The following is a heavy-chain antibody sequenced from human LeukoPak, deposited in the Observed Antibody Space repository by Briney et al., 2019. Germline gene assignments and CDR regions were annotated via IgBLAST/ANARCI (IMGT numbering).Heavy chain of an antibody. CDR2: IYYSGST. J-gene: IGHJ4*02. V-gene: IGHV4-59*01. CDR3: ARVLDGSGSDY. Sequence: SETLSLTCAVYGGSFSGYYWSWIRQPPGKGLEWIGYIYYSGSTNYNPSLKSRVTISVDTSKNQFSLKLSSVTAADTAVYYCARVLDGSGSDYWGQGTLVTVSS. CDR1: GGSFSGYY. D-gene: IGHD3-10*01.